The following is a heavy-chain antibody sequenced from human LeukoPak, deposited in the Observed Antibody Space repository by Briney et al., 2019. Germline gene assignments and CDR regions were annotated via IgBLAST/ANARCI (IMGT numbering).Heavy chain of an antibody. D-gene: IGHD6-19*01. CDR1: GFTFSSYS. Sequence: GGSLRLSCAASGFTFSSYSMNWVRQAPGKGLEWVSSISSSSSYIYYADSVKGRFTISRDNAKNSLYLRMNSLRAEVTAVYYCARSKYSSGWDNDYWGQGTLVTVSS. J-gene: IGHJ4*02. CDR2: ISSSSSYI. CDR3: ARSKYSSGWDNDY. V-gene: IGHV3-21*01.